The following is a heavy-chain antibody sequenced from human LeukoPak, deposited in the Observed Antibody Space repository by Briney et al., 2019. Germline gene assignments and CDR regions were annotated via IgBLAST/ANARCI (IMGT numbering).Heavy chain of an antibody. CDR2: IYYTGSA. CDR1: GVSISSHY. J-gene: IGHJ4*02. D-gene: IGHD4-17*01. Sequence: SETLPLTCTVSGVSISSHYWSWIRQPPGKGLEWIAYIYYTGSADYNTSLESRVTISLDTSKNQFSLNLRSVTAADTAVYYCARYHYDYGDYYFDYWGQGALVTVSS. V-gene: IGHV4-59*11. CDR3: ARYHYDYGDYYFDY.